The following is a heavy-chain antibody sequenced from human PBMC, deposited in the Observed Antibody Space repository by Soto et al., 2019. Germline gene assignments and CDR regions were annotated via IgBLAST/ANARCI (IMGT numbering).Heavy chain of an antibody. CDR1: GFTFSSYG. CDR3: VKDGSSGWPYYYGMDV. CDR2: ISYDGSHK. J-gene: IGHJ6*02. V-gene: IGHV3-30*18. D-gene: IGHD6-19*01. Sequence: QVQLVESGGGVVQPGRSLRLSCAASGFTFSSYGMHWVRQAPGKGLEWVAVISYDGSHKYYADSVKGRFTISRDNSKNTLYLQMSRLRAEDTAVYYCVKDGSSGWPYYYGMDVWGQGTTVTVSS.